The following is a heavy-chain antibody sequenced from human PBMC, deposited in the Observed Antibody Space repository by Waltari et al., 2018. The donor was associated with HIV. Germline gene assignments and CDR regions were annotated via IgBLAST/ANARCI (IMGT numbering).Heavy chain of an antibody. V-gene: IGHV3-30*18. D-gene: IGHD6-19*01. J-gene: IGHJ4*02. CDR1: RFTFSSYA. CDR2: ISYYGNNK. CDR3: AKGASGWSPGY. Sequence: QVQLVESGGGVVQPGRSLRLSCAASRFTFSSYAMHWVRQAPGKGLEWVAVISYYGNNKYYADSVKGRFTISRDNSKNTLYLQMNSLGAEDTAVYYCAKGASGWSPGYWGQGTLVTVSS.